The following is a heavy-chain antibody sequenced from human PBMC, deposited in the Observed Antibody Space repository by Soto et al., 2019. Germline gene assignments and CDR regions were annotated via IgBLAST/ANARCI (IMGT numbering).Heavy chain of an antibody. CDR3: AGGRIVVVPAATPYNWFDP. CDR1: GGSFSGYH. Sequence: SETLSLTCAVYGGSFSGYHWSWIRQPPGKGLEWIGEINHSGSTNYNPSLKSRVTISVDTSKNQFSLKLSSVTAADTAVYYCAGGRIVVVPAATPYNWFDPWGQGTLVTVSS. D-gene: IGHD2-2*01. V-gene: IGHV4-34*01. J-gene: IGHJ5*02. CDR2: INHSGST.